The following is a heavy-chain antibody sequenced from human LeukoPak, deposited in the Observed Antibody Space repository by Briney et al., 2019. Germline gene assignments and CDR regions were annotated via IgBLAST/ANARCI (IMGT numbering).Heavy chain of an antibody. D-gene: IGHD3-22*01. CDR1: GFTFSSYG. J-gene: IGHJ4*02. CDR2: IRYDGSNK. CDR3: AKDPAHYRVWDYYETIGLSY. V-gene: IGHV3-30*02. Sequence: PGGSLRLSCAASGFTFSSYGMHCVRQAPGKGLEWVAFIRYDGSNKYYADSVKGRFTISRDNSKNTLNLQMNSLRAEDTAVYYCAKDPAHYRVWDYYETIGLSYWGQGTLVTVSS.